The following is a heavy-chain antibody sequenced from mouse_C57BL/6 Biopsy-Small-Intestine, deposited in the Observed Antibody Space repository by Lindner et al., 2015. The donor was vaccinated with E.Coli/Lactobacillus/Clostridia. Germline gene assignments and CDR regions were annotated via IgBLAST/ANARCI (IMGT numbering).Heavy chain of an antibody. CDR3: ARPDDGDYVSYWYFDV. CDR2: IRSGSNTI. Sequence: VQLQESGGGLVKPGGSLKLSCAASGFTSSDYGMHWVRQAPEKGLEWVAYIRSGSNTIYYADTVKGRFTISRDNAKNTLFLQMTSLRSEDTAMYYCARPDDGDYVSYWYFDVWGTGTTVTVSS. D-gene: IGHD2-3*01. V-gene: IGHV5-17*01. CDR1: GFTSSDYG. J-gene: IGHJ1*03.